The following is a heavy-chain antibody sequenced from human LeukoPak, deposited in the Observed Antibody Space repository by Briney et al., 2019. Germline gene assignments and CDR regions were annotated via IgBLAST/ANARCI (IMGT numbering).Heavy chain of an antibody. Sequence: SETLSLTCAVYGGSFSGYYWSWIRQPPGKGLEWIGEINHSGSTNYNPSLKSRVTISVDTSKNQFSLKLSSVTAADTAVYYCARRVVRGVITKKYYFDYWGQGTLVTVSS. V-gene: IGHV4-34*01. CDR1: GGSFSGYY. CDR3: ARRVVRGVITKKYYFDY. D-gene: IGHD3-10*01. J-gene: IGHJ4*02. CDR2: INHSGST.